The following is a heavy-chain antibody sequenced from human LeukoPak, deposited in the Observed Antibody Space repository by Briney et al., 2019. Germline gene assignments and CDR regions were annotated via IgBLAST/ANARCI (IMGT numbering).Heavy chain of an antibody. V-gene: IGHV3-23*01. CDR1: GFTFSSYA. D-gene: IGHD3-3*01. Sequence: PGGSLRLSCAASGFTFSSYAMSWVRQAPGKGLEWVSAISGSGGSTYYADSVKGRFTISRDNSKNTLYLQMNSLRAEDTAVYYCVKGGFITIFGVVTAYFDYWGQGTLVTVSS. J-gene: IGHJ4*02. CDR2: ISGSGGST. CDR3: VKGGFITIFGVVTAYFDY.